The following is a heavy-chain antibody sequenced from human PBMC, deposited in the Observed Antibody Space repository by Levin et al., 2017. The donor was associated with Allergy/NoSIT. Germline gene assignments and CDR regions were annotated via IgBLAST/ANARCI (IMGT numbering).Heavy chain of an antibody. V-gene: IGHV3-23*01. CDR2: ISGSGGST. Sequence: GGSLRLSCAASGFTFSNYAMSWVRQAPGKGLEWVAAISGSGGSTYYADSVKGRFTLSRDNSKNTLYLQMNSLRAEDTAVYYCAKDRVVVGTGDDYWGQGTLVTVSS. CDR3: AKDRVVVGTGDDY. CDR1: GFTFSNYA. D-gene: IGHD3-22*01. J-gene: IGHJ4*02.